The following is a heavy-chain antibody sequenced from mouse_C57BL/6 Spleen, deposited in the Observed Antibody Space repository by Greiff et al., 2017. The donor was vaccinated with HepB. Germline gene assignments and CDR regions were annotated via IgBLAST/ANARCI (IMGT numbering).Heavy chain of an antibody. J-gene: IGHJ2*01. CDR1: GFTFTDYY. Sequence: EVKLVESGGGLVQPGGSLSLSCAASGFTFTDYYMSWVRQPPGKALEWLGFIRNKANGYTTEYSASVKGRFTISRDNSQSILYLQMNALRAEDSATYYCARSPYYYGSSHYFDYWGQGTTLTVSS. D-gene: IGHD1-1*01. CDR2: IRNKANGYTT. V-gene: IGHV7-3*01. CDR3: ARSPYYYGSSHYFDY.